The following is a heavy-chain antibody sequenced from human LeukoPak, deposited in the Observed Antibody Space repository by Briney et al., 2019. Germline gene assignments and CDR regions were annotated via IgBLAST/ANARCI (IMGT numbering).Heavy chain of an antibody. J-gene: IGHJ4*02. V-gene: IGHV3-48*04. CDR3: ATLASYGSGSPTDY. D-gene: IGHD3-10*01. CDR2: ISSSSSTI. Sequence: GGSLRLSCAASGFTFSSYGMHWVRQAPGKGLEWVSYISSSSSTIYYADSVKGRFTISRDNAKNSLYLQMNSLRAEDTAVYYCATLASYGSGSPTDYWGQGTLVTVSS. CDR1: GFTFSSYG.